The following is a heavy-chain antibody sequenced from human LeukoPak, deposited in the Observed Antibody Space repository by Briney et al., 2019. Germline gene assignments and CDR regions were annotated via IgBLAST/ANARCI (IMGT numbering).Heavy chain of an antibody. D-gene: IGHD3-10*01. J-gene: IGHJ4*02. V-gene: IGHV4-31*03. CDR1: GGSISSGGYS. CDR2: IYYSGST. Sequence: SETLSLTCTVSGGSISSGGYSWSWIRQHPGKGLEWIGYIYYSGSTYYNPSLKSRVTISVDTSKNQFSLKLSSVTAADTAAYYCARFHMVRGVVNHFDYWGQGTLVTVSS. CDR3: ARFHMVRGVVNHFDY.